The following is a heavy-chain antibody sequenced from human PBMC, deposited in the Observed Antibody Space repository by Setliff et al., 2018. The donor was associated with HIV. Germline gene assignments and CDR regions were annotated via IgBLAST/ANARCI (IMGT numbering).Heavy chain of an antibody. V-gene: IGHV4-34*01. D-gene: IGHD3-22*01. CDR1: DGSFSGYY. CDR3: ARDDYYDSTGYEGASF. J-gene: IGHJ4*02. Sequence: SETLSLTCAVYDGSFSGYYWMWIRQSPGKGLEWIGEITHSGSTNYNPSLKSRVTISVDTSKNQFSLKMSSVTAADTAVYYCARDDYYDSTGYEGASFWGRGALVTVSS. CDR2: ITHSGST.